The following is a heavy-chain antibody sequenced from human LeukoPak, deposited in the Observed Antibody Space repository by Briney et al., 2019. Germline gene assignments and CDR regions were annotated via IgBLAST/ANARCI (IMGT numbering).Heavy chain of an antibody. CDR2: ISPSGDRT. J-gene: IGHJ4*02. CDR3: AIMHGYYDGSGFWVQ. D-gene: IGHD3-22*01. Sequence: GGSLRLSCAASGFTFSSYAMSWVRQAPGKGLEWVSFISPSGDRTSNADSVEGRFTISRGNTRNTLYLQMNSLRDEDTGVYYCAIMHGYYDGSGFWVQWGQGTLVTVSS. CDR1: GFTFSSYA. V-gene: IGHV3-23*01.